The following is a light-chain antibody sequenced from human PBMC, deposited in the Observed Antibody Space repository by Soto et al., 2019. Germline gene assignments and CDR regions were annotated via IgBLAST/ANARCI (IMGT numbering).Light chain of an antibody. CDR3: QQYYSFPQT. Sequence: AVQLTQSPSSLSASVGDRVISTCGASQDIRNDLGWYQQKPGKAPKLVIYGVSNLQTGVPSRFSGSGSGTDFTLTISCLQSEDFATYYCQQYYSFPQTFGQGTKVDI. CDR2: GVS. CDR1: QDIRND. V-gene: IGKV1-6*01. J-gene: IGKJ1*01.